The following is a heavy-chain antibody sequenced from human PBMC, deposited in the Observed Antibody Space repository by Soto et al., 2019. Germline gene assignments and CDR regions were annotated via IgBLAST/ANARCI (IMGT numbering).Heavy chain of an antibody. Sequence: PGESLKISCKGSGYSFTSYWIGWVRQMPGKGLEWMGIIYPGDSDTRYSPSFQGQVTISADKSISTAYLQWSSLKAPDTAMYYCASPDRPWFGEDYYGMDVWGQGTTVTVSS. J-gene: IGHJ6*02. CDR1: GYSFTSYW. D-gene: IGHD3-10*01. V-gene: IGHV5-51*01. CDR2: IYPGDSDT. CDR3: ASPDRPWFGEDYYGMDV.